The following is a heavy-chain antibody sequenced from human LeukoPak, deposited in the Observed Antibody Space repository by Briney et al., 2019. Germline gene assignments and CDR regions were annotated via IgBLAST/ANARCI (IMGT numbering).Heavy chain of an antibody. Sequence: GGSLRLSCAASGFTFSSYGVNWVRQAPGKGLDWVAFIRHDGNKRLYADSVKGRFTISRDNSKNTLYLYVNSLRPDDSAVYYCVKDNPLDYWGQGTLVIVSS. CDR2: IRHDGNKR. CDR1: GFTFSSYG. J-gene: IGHJ4*02. V-gene: IGHV3-30*02. CDR3: VKDNPLDY.